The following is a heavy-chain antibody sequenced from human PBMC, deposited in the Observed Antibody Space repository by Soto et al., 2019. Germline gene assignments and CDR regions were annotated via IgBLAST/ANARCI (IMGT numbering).Heavy chain of an antibody. CDR2: IIPIFGTA. Sequence: QVQLVQSGAEVKKPGSSVKVSCKASGGTFSSYAISWVRQAPGQGLEWMGGIIPIFGTANYAQKFQGRVTXXXDXXXXXXXXXXXXXXXXXXXXXXXXXXXXGYSQSYWGQGTLVTVSS. CDR3: XXXXXGYSQSY. D-gene: IGHD5-18*01. CDR1: GGTFSSYA. J-gene: IGHJ4*02. V-gene: IGHV1-69*05.